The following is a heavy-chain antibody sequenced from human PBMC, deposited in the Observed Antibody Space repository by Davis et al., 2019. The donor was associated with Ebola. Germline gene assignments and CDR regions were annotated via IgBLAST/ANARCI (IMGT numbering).Heavy chain of an antibody. CDR3: ARGGYFDWLTRWQYYGMDV. D-gene: IGHD3-9*01. Sequence: AASVKVSCKASGYTFTTYDIHWVRQAPGQGLEWMGWMNPNSENTGYAQKFQGRVTMTRSTSISTAYMELSSLRSEDTAVYYCARGGYFDWLTRWQYYGMDVWGQGTTVTVSS. CDR1: GYTFTTYD. V-gene: IGHV1-8*01. CDR2: MNPNSENT. J-gene: IGHJ6*02.